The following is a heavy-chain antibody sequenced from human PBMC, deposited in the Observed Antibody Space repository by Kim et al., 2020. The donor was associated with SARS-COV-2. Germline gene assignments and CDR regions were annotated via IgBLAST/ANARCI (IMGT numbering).Heavy chain of an antibody. CDR2: IGTAGDT. Sequence: GGSLRLSCAASGFTFSSYDMHWVRQATGKGLEWVSAIGTAGDTYYPGSVKGRFTISRENAKNSLYLQMNSLRAGDTAVYYCARVGWGYYGSGSYYRNYYYYGMDVWGQGTTVTVSS. J-gene: IGHJ6*02. CDR3: ARVGWGYYGSGSYYRNYYYYGMDV. CDR1: GFTFSSYD. V-gene: IGHV3-13*01. D-gene: IGHD3-10*01.